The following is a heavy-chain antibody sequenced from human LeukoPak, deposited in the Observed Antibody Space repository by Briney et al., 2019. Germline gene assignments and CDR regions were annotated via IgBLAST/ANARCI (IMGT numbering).Heavy chain of an antibody. J-gene: IGHJ5*02. CDR2: TNHSGST. D-gene: IGHD2-2*01. CDR1: GGSFSGYY. Sequence: PSETLSLTCAVYGGSFSGYYWSWIRQPPGKGLEWIGETNHSGSTNYNPSLKSRVTISVDTSKNQFSLKLSSVTAADTAVYYCARGGGYCSSTSCHEMRFDPWGQGTLVTVSS. V-gene: IGHV4-34*01. CDR3: ARGGGYCSSTSCHEMRFDP.